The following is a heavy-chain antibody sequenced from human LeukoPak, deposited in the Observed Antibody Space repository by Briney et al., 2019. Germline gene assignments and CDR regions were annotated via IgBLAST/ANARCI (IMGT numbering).Heavy chain of an antibody. J-gene: IGHJ4*02. CDR1: GGTFSSYA. Sequence: SVKVSCKASGGTFSSYAISWVRQAPGQGLEWMGGIIPIFGTANYAQKFQGRVTITTGESTSTAYMELSSLRSEDTAVYYCASATSRDIVLMVYALALDYWGQGTLVTVSS. CDR2: IIPIFGTA. D-gene: IGHD2-8*01. V-gene: IGHV1-69*05. CDR3: ASATSRDIVLMVYALALDY.